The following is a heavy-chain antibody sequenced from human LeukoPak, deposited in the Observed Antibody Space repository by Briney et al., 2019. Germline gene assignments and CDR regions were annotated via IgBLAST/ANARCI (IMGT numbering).Heavy chain of an antibody. CDR3: ARDDYGSGSWHDS. CDR1: GFTFDDYG. V-gene: IGHV3-20*04. D-gene: IGHD3-10*01. Sequence: GGSLRLSCAASGFTFDDYGMSWVRQAPGKGLEWVSGIIWSGGSTGYADSVKGRFTISRDNAENSLYLQMNSLRAEDTALYYCARDDYGSGSWHDSWGQGTLVTVSS. CDR2: IIWSGGST. J-gene: IGHJ4*02.